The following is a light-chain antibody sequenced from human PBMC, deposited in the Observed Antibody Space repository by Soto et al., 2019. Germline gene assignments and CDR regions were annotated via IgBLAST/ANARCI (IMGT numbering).Light chain of an antibody. Sequence: IVLTQSPGTLSLSPGEGATLSCRASQTISTTFLAWYQQKPGQAPRLLIYGASSRATGIPDRFSGGGSGTDFTLTISRLEPEHFAVYYCQFYDDSLPTWTFGQGPKVEI. V-gene: IGKV3-20*01. CDR1: QTISTTF. CDR3: QFYDDSLPTWT. CDR2: GAS. J-gene: IGKJ1*01.